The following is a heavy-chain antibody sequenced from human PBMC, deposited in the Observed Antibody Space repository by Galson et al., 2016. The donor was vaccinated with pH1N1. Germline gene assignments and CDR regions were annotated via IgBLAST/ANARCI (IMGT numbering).Heavy chain of an antibody. D-gene: IGHD1-26*01. V-gene: IGHV3-7*01. CDR3: GTEDYYTSPY. Sequence: SLRLSCAASGFIFSDYWMSWVRQAPGKGLEWVAKINQDGSRQYYVGSMKGRCTIFRDHAANSLSLPLTSMRVEDTALSYCGTEDYYTSPYWGQGILVTGSS. CDR2: INQDGSRQ. J-gene: IGHJ4*02. CDR1: GFIFSDYW.